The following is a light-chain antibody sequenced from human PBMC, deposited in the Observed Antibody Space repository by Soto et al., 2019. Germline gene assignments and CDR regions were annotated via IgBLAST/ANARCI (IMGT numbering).Light chain of an antibody. CDR1: TSNIGSHS. Sequence: QSALTQPPSASGTPGQRVTISCSGSTSNIGSHSVNWFQHLPGTAPRLLITTNNQRPSGVPDRFSGYKSDTSASLVISGLQSEDEAHYYCATWDDSLKGVFGTGTKVTVL. J-gene: IGLJ1*01. V-gene: IGLV1-44*01. CDR2: TNN. CDR3: ATWDDSLKGV.